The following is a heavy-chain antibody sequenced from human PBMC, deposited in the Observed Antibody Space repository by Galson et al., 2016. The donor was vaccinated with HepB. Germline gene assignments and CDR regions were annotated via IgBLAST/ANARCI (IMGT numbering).Heavy chain of an antibody. CDR2: IESYSKII. CDR3: ARDGPNYNYDF. V-gene: IGHV3-48*04. Sequence: SLRLSCAASGFTFKKYGFNWVRLTPGEGLEWLSYIESYSKIIRYPDSARGRFTVSRDNAKNSVYLQLSGLRVEDTAIYYCARDGPNYNYDFWGQGTLVTVFS. CDR1: GFTFKKYG. D-gene: IGHD5-24*01. J-gene: IGHJ4*02.